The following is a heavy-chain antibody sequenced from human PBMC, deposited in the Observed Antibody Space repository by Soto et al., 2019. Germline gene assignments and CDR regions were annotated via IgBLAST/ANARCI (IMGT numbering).Heavy chain of an antibody. V-gene: IGHV4-39*01. CDR2: IYYSGST. J-gene: IGHJ2*01. CDR1: GGSISTSTYY. D-gene: IGHD4-17*01. Sequence: QLQLQESGPGLVKPSETLSLTCTVSGGSISTSTYYWGWIRQPPGKGLEWIGSIYYSGSTSYNPSLKSRVTISVDTSKNQFSLKLSSVTAADTAVYYCASHYYGDFWYFDLWGRGTLVTVSS. CDR3: ASHYYGDFWYFDL.